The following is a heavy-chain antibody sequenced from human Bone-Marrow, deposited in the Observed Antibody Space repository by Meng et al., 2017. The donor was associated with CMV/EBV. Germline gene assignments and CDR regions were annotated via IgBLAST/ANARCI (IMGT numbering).Heavy chain of an antibody. CDR1: GFTFSSYG. CDR3: AKDRGSLLWFGETPDY. V-gene: IGHV3-30*02. CDR2: IRYDGSNK. D-gene: IGHD3-10*01. Sequence: GGSLRLSCAASGFTFSSYGIHWVRQAPGKGLEWVAFIRYDGSNKYYADSVKGRFTISRDNSKNTLYLQMNSLRAEDTAVYYCAKDRGSLLWFGETPDYWGQGTLVTVYS. J-gene: IGHJ4*02.